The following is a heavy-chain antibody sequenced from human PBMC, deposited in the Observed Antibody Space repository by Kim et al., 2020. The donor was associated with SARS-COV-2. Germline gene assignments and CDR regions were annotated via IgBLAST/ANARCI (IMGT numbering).Heavy chain of an antibody. J-gene: IGHJ4*02. D-gene: IGHD4-17*01. V-gene: IGHV3-21*01. CDR3: ARDGRGYGDYGYFDY. Sequence: DSEKGRFTISRDNAKNSLYLQMNRLRAEDTAVYYCARDGRGYGDYGYFDYWGQGTLVTVSS.